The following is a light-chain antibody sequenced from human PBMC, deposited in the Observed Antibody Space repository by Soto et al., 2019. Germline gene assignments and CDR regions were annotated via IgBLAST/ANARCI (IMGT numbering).Light chain of an antibody. V-gene: IGKV3-11*01. CDR2: DAS. J-gene: IGKJ1*01. CDR1: QSVSSY. Sequence: IVFTQSPATLSLSPGERATLSCRASQSVSSYLAWYQQKPGQAPRLLIYDASNRATGIPARFSGSGSGTDFTLTISSLEPEDFAVYYCQQRSNWPFGQGTKV. CDR3: QQRSNWP.